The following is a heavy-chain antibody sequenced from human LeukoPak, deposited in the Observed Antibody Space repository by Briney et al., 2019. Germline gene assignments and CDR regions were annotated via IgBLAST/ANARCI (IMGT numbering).Heavy chain of an antibody. CDR1: GGSISSGGYY. D-gene: IGHD3-10*01. Sequence: PSQTLSLTCTVSGGSISSGGYYWRWIRQHPGKGLEWIGYIYYSGSTYYNPSLKSRVTISVDTSKNQFSLKLSSVTAADTAVYYCARDRRPHYYGSGSYPVEDAFDIWGQGTMVTVSS. J-gene: IGHJ3*02. CDR2: IYYSGST. V-gene: IGHV4-31*03. CDR3: ARDRRPHYYGSGSYPVEDAFDI.